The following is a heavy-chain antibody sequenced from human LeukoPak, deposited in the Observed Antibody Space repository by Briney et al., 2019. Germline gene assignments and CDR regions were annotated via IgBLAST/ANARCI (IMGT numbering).Heavy chain of an antibody. CDR3: ARADYSGSYYPTGAFDI. V-gene: IGHV3-15*01. J-gene: IGHJ3*02. CDR2: IKSKTDGGTT. D-gene: IGHD1-26*01. CDR1: GFTFSYAW. Sequence: PGGSLRLSCAASGFTFSYAWMSWVRQAPGKGLEWVGRIKSKTDGGTTDYAAPVKGRFTISRDNSKNTLYLQMNSLRAEDTAVYYCARADYSGSYYPTGAFDIWGQGTMVTVSS.